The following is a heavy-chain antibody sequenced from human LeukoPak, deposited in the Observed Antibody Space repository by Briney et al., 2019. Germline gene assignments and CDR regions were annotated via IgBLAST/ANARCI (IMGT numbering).Heavy chain of an antibody. CDR3: ARDVGAAAAVEY. Sequence: SVKVSCKASGGTFSSYAISWVRQAPGQGLEWMGRIIPILGIANYAQKFQGRVTITADKSTSTAYMELSSLRSEDTAVYYCARDVGAAAAVEYWGQGTLVTVSS. CDR1: GGTFSSYA. V-gene: IGHV1-69*04. D-gene: IGHD6-13*01. J-gene: IGHJ4*02. CDR2: IIPILGIA.